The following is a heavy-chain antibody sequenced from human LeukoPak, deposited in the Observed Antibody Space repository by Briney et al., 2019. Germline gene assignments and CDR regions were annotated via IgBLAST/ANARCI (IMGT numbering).Heavy chain of an antibody. CDR3: ARDRGLRGLYDY. V-gene: IGHV1-69*13. CDR2: ILPIFGTT. CDR1: GGTFKNYA. J-gene: IGHJ4*02. Sequence: SVKVSCKASGGTFKNYAISWVRRAPGQGLEWMGGILPIFGTTNYAQKFQARVTITADESTSTAYMEMSSLRSEDTAVYYCARDRGLRGLYDYWGQGTLVTVSS. D-gene: IGHD4-17*01.